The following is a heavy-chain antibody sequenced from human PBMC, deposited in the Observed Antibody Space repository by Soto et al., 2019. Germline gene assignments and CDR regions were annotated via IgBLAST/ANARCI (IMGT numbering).Heavy chain of an antibody. V-gene: IGHV4-39*01. CDR3: AKLVATIHSGLDY. Sequence: QLQLQESGPGLVKPSETLSLTCAVSGGSISSTSYYWGWIRQPPGKGLEWIGTIYYSGSTYYNPSLKSRVTIPVDTSKNQFSLRLSSVTAADTAVYYCAKLVATIHSGLDYWGQGILVTVSS. D-gene: IGHD5-12*01. CDR1: GGSISSTSYY. CDR2: IYYSGST. J-gene: IGHJ4*02.